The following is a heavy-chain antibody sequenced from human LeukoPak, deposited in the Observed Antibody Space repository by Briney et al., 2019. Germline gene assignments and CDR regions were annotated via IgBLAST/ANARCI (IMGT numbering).Heavy chain of an antibody. J-gene: IGHJ3*01. D-gene: IGHD3/OR15-3a*01. V-gene: IGHV4-4*07. CDR3: ARGLIWHFLLDSRRDSFDV. CDR2: ISHSGST. CDR1: GGSISSYY. Sequence: PSETLSLTCTVSGGSISSYYWSWIRQPAGKGLEWIGEISHSGSTTYNPSLKSRLTMSVDTSKNQFSLKLRSVTVADTAVYYCARGLIWHFLLDSRRDSFDVWGQGTAITVSS.